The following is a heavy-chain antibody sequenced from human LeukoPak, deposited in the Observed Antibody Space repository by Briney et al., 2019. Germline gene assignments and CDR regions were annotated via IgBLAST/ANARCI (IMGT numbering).Heavy chain of an antibody. CDR2: ISAYNGNT. D-gene: IGHD2-2*01. CDR3: ARVGPGCSSNSCYYYYYYMDV. J-gene: IGHJ6*03. CDR1: GYTFTSYG. V-gene: IGHV1-18*01. Sequence: ASVKVSCKASGYTFTSYGISWVRQAPGQGLEWMGWISAYNGNTNYAQKLQGRVTMTTDTSTSTAYMEVRRLRSDDTAVYYCARVGPGCSSNSCYYYYYYMDVWGKGTTVTVSS.